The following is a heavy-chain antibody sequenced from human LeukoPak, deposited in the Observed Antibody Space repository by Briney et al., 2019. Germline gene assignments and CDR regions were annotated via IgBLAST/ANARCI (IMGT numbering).Heavy chain of an antibody. J-gene: IGHJ4*02. CDR3: TRGYDTTGYFSF. V-gene: IGHV7-4-1*02. CDR2: INTNTGNP. Sequence: ASVKVSCKASGYNFISSGVTWVRQAPGQGLEWMGWINTNTGNPTYAQGFTGRFVFSLDTSVTTAYLQISSLKVEDTAVYYCTRGYDTTGYFSFWGQGTLITVSS. CDR1: GYNFISSG. D-gene: IGHD3-22*01.